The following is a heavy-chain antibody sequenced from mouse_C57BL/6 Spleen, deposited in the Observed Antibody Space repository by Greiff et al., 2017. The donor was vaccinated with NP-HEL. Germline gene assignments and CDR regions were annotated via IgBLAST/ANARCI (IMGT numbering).Heavy chain of an antibody. J-gene: IGHJ4*01. CDR1: GFTFSDYY. CDR2: INYDGSST. V-gene: IGHV5-16*01. Sequence: EVMLVESEGGLVQPGSSMKLSCTASGFTFSDYYMAWVRQVPEKGLEWVANINYDGSSTYYLDSLKSRFIISRDNAKNILYLQMSSLKSEDTATYYCARSRNGGYYAMDYWGQGTSVTVSS. CDR3: ARSRNGGYYAMDY.